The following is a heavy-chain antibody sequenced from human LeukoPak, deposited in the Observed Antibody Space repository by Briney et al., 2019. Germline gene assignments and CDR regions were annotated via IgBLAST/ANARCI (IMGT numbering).Heavy chain of an antibody. D-gene: IGHD2-8*02. CDR2: IYYLGNS. J-gene: IGHJ4*02. Sequence: SETLSLTCTVSGGSISSSDYWSGCIRQPPGKGLEWIGSIYYLGNSHYNPSLKSRVSMSVDTSKNQFSLKLTSVTASDTALYYCARQLGTGRWTFDSWGQGTLVTVSS. V-gene: IGHV4-39*01. CDR1: GGSISSSDYW. CDR3: ARQLGTGRWTFDS.